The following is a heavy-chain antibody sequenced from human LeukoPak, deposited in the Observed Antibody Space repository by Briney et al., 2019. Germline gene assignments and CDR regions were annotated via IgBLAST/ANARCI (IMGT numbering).Heavy chain of an antibody. J-gene: IGHJ5*02. CDR2: IIPIFGTA. Sequence: SVKVSCKASGGTFSSYAISWVRRAPGQGLEWMGGIIPIFGTANYAQKFQGRVTITADESTSTAYMELSSLRSEDTAVYYCARDGTSSSGWYSDDWFDPWGQGTLVTVSS. CDR1: GGTFSSYA. D-gene: IGHD6-19*01. V-gene: IGHV1-69*13. CDR3: ARDGTSSSGWYSDDWFDP.